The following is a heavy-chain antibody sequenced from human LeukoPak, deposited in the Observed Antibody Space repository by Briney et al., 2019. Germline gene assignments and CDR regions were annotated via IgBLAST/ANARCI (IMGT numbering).Heavy chain of an antibody. CDR3: ATHPPLWFGEPLLDY. CDR1: GGSFSGYY. J-gene: IGHJ4*02. CDR2: IYYSGST. Sequence: SETLPLTCAVYGGSFSGYYWSWIRQPPGKGLEWVGYIYYSGSTYYNPSLKSRVTISVDTSKNQFSLKLSSVTAGDTAVYYCATHPPLWFGEPLLDYWGQGTLVTVSS. V-gene: IGHV4-30-4*08. D-gene: IGHD3-10*01.